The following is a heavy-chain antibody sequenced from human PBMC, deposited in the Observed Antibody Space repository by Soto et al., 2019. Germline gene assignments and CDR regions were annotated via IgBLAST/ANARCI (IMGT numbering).Heavy chain of an antibody. CDR2: ISAGNGDT. V-gene: IGHV1-3*01. CDR1: GYTFTSYA. CDR3: ARDRVTLVRGVPEWFDP. J-gene: IGHJ5*02. Sequence: ASVKVSCKASGYTFTSYAMHWVRQAPGQRPEWMGWISAGNGDTKYSRKFEGRVTITRDTSASTAYMELRSLTYEDTAVYYCARDRVTLVRGVPEWFDPWGQGTVVTVSS. D-gene: IGHD3-10*01.